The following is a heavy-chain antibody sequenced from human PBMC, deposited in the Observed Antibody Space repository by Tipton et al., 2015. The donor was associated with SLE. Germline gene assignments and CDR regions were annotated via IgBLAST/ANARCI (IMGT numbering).Heavy chain of an antibody. V-gene: IGHV4-4*07. CDR2: IYNSGST. Sequence: GLVKPSETLSLTCTVAGGSISSYYWSWIRQPAGKGLEWIGRIYNSGSTNYNPSLKSRVTMSVDTSKNQFSLKLSSVTAADTAVYYCARGQHQLGRFDPWGQGTLVTVSS. D-gene: IGHD1-1*01. J-gene: IGHJ5*02. CDR3: ARGQHQLGRFDP. CDR1: GGSISSYY.